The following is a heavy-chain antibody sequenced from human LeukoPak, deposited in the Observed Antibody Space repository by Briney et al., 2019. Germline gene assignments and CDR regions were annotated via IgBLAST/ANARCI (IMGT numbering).Heavy chain of an antibody. Sequence: PSETLSLTCTVSGGSLSGYYWSWIRQPPGKGLGWIGYIYYSESTNYHPPLGSRVTMSVDTSKTLFPLKLRSVPAADTAVYYCARVGAVSGTGWFDPWGQGTLVTASS. J-gene: IGHJ5*02. CDR3: ARVGAVSGTGWFDP. CDR1: GGSLSGYY. V-gene: IGHV4-59*01. CDR2: IYYSEST. D-gene: IGHD6-13*01.